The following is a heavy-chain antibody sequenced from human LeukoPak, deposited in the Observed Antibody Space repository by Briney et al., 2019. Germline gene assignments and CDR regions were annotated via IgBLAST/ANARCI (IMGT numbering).Heavy chain of an antibody. D-gene: IGHD1-14*01. CDR3: AKVSELQSAFDY. J-gene: IGHJ4*02. CDR2: ISGSGGST. V-gene: IGHV3-23*01. Sequence: GGSLRRSCAASGFTFSSYAMSWVRQAPGKELEWVSAISGSGGSTYYADSVKGRFTISRDNSKNTLYLQMNSLRAEDTAVYYCAKVSELQSAFDYWGQGTLVTVSS. CDR1: GFTFSSYA.